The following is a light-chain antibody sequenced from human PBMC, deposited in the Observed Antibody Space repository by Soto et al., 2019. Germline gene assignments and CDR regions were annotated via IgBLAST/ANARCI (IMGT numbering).Light chain of an antibody. V-gene: IGLV2-23*02. Sequence: QAVLTQPASVSGSPGQSITISCTGTSSDVGSYNLVSWYQQHPGKAPKFMIYGVTKRPSGVSNRFSGSKSGNTAPLTISGLQAEDEADYYCCSYAGSNTYVFGTGTKLTVL. CDR3: CSYAGSNTYV. J-gene: IGLJ1*01. CDR2: GVT. CDR1: SSDVGSYNL.